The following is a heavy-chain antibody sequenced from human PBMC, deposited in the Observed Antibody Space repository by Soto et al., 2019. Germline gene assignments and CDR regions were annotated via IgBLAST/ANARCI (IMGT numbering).Heavy chain of an antibody. V-gene: IGHV1-46*01. D-gene: IGHD3-22*01. CDR3: ARGLIYDSSGYYFDY. CDR1: GYTFTGYY. J-gene: IGHJ4*02. Sequence: GASVKVSCKASGYTFTGYYMHWVRQAPGQGLEWMGRINPSGGSTNYAQKFQGRVTMTRDTSTSTVYMELSSLRSEDTAVYYCARGLIYDSSGYYFDYWGQGTLVTVSS. CDR2: INPSGGST.